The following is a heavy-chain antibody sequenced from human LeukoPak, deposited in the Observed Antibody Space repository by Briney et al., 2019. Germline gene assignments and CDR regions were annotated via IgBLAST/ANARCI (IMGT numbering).Heavy chain of an antibody. CDR1: GFTFSNNG. V-gene: IGHV3-23*01. Sequence: GGSLRLSCAASGFTFSNNGMSWVRQAPGKGLEWVSPITNSGGSTYYADSVKGRFTISRDNSRNTLYLQMNSLRVDDTAVYYCAKDPQGDWGQGTLVTVSS. CDR3: AKDPQGD. D-gene: IGHD3-16*01. J-gene: IGHJ4*02. CDR2: ITNSGGST.